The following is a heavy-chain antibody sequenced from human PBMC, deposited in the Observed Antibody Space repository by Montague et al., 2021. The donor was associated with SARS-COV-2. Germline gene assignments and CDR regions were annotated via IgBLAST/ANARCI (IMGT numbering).Heavy chain of an antibody. J-gene: IGHJ4*02. V-gene: IGHV4-59*08. CDR2: IYYSGTT. CDR3: AATDYVASGKYDY. CDR1: GGAISGYF. D-gene: IGHD3-16*01. Sequence: SETLSLTCTVSGGAISGYFWRWIRQSPGKGLEWIGYIYYSGTTKYNPALKSRVAISLETSKNQFSLKLNSVTAADTAAYYCAATDYVASGKYDYWGQGTWVTVSS.